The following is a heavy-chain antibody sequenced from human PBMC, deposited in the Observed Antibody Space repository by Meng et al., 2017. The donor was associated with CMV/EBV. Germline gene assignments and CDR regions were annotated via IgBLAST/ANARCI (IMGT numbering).Heavy chain of an antibody. V-gene: IGHV1-2*02. CDR1: GYPFTAYY. CDR3: ARGQYYYDSSGYFY. J-gene: IGHJ4*02. Sequence: ASVKVSCKASGYPFTAYYMHWVRQAPGQGLEWMGWINPDSGATNFARNLQGRVTMTRDTSISTAYMGLSGLTFDDTAVYYCARGQYYYDSSGYFYWGQGTLVTVSS. D-gene: IGHD3-22*01. CDR2: INPDSGAT.